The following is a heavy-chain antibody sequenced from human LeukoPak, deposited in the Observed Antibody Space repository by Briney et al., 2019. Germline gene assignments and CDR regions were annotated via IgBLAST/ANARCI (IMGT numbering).Heavy chain of an antibody. D-gene: IGHD6-13*01. Sequence: SQTLSLTCTVSGGSISSYYWSWIRQPAGKGLERIGRIYTSGSTNYNPSLKSRVTMSVDTSKNQFSLKLSSVTAADTAVYYCASSTLAAAGRTFDYWGQGTLVTVSS. J-gene: IGHJ4*02. CDR1: GGSISSYY. V-gene: IGHV4-4*07. CDR3: ASSTLAAAGRTFDY. CDR2: IYTSGST.